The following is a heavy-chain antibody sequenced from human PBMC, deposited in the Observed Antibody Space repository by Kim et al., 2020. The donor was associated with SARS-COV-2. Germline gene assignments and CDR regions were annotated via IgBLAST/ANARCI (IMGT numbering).Heavy chain of an antibody. CDR1: GGSISSSSYY. CDR3: ARVVPAAMDWFDP. D-gene: IGHD2-2*01. V-gene: IGHV4-39*07. Sequence: SETLSLTCTVSGGSISSSSYYWGWIRQPPGKGLEWIGSIYYSWSTYYNPSLKSRVTISVDTSKNQFSLKLSSVTAADTAVYYCARVVPAAMDWFDPWGQGTLVTVSS. CDR2: IYYSWST. J-gene: IGHJ5*02.